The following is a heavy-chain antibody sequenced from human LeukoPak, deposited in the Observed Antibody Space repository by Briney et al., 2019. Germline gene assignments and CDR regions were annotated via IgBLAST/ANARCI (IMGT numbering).Heavy chain of an antibody. CDR3: ARGAAAAGTYYYYYMDV. V-gene: IGHV4-59*01. D-gene: IGHD6-13*01. CDR2: IYDSVST. J-gene: IGHJ6*03. CDR1: GGSISSYY. Sequence: SETLSLTCTVSGGSISSYYWSWIRQPPGKGREWIGYIYDSVSTNYNPSLKSRVTISVDTSKNQFSLKLSSVTAADTAVYYCARGAAAAGTYYYYYMDVWGKGTTVIVSS.